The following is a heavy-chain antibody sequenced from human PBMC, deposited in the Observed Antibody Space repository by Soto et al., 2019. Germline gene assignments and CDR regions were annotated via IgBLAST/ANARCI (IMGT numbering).Heavy chain of an antibody. CDR3: AKGVYGDSYYYYYMDV. J-gene: IGHJ6*03. Sequence: ESGGGLVQPGRSLRLSCAASGFTFDDYAMHWVRQAPGKGLEWVSGISWNSGSIGYADSVKGRFTISRDNAKNSLYLQMNSLRAEDTALYYCAKGVYGDSYYYYYMDVWGKGTTVTVSS. CDR1: GFTFDDYA. CDR2: ISWNSGSI. V-gene: IGHV3-9*01. D-gene: IGHD4-17*01.